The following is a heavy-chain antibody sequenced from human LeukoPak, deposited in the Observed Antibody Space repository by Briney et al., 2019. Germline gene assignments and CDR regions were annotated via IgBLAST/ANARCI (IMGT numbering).Heavy chain of an antibody. J-gene: IGHJ4*02. D-gene: IGHD3-22*01. V-gene: IGHV1-2*02. CDR3: ARDRYYDSSGYYYMEYYFDY. Sequence: ASVKVSCKASGYTFTGYYMQWVRQAPGQGLEWMGWINPSSGGTNYAQKFQGRVTMTRDTSISTAYMELSRLRSDDTAVYYCARDRYYDSSGYYYMEYYFDYWGQGTLVTVSS. CDR1: GYTFTGYY. CDR2: INPSSGGT.